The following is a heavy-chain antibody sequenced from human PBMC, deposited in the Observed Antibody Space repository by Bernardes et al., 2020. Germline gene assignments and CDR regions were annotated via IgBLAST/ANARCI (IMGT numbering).Heavy chain of an antibody. J-gene: IGHJ5*02. CDR1: VASISSTVYY. CDR2: IYYGGNT. D-gene: IGHD3-22*01. CDR3: SRNYYYDTPRFDP. V-gene: IGHV4-31*03. Sequence: LSFTCTSSVASISSTVYYCSWIRPHPGKGREWNGSIYYGGNTYYNPSLKSRVTMSVDTSKNHFSLKLSSVTAADTAVSYCSRNYYYDTPRFDPWGQGILVTVSS.